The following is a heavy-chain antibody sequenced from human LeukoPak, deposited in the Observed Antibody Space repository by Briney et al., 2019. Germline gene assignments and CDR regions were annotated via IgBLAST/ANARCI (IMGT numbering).Heavy chain of an antibody. CDR3: AKNSGYYDPSIFDY. Sequence: GGSLRLSCAASEFSVGSNYITWVRQAPGKGLEWVSLIYSGGSTYYADSVKGRFTISRDNSKSTLYLQMNSLRAEDTAVYYCAKNSGYYDPSIFDYWGQGTLVTVSS. CDR2: IYSGGST. CDR1: EFSVGSNY. J-gene: IGHJ4*02. D-gene: IGHD3-22*01. V-gene: IGHV3-66*01.